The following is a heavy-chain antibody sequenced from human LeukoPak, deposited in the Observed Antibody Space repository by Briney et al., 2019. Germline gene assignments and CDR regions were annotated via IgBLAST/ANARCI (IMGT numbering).Heavy chain of an antibody. V-gene: IGHV3-21*01. CDR2: ISSSTSYI. CDR1: GFTFSSYS. Sequence: GGSLRPSCAASGFTFSSYSMNWVRQAPGKGLEWVSSISSSTSYISYADSVKGRFTLSRDNAKNSLYLQMNSLRAEDTAVYYCATHSSGWLNWGQGTLVTVSS. J-gene: IGHJ4*02. D-gene: IGHD6-19*01. CDR3: ATHSSGWLN.